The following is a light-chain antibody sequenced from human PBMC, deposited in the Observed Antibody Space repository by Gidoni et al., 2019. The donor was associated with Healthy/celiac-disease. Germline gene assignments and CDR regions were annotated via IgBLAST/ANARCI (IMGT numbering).Light chain of an antibody. J-gene: IGLJ2*01. CDR3: QSYDSSLSVV. CDR1: SSNIGAGYD. V-gene: IGLV1-40*01. Sequence: QSVLTQAPAVSLAAGLRVTIPCTGSSSNIGAGYDVHWYQQLPGTAPKLLIYGNSNRPSGVPDRCSGSKSGTSASLAITGLQAEDEADYYCQSYDSSLSVVFGGGTKLTVL. CDR2: GNS.